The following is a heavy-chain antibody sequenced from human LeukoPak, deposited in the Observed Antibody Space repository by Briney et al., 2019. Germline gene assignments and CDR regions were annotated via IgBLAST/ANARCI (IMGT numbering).Heavy chain of an antibody. V-gene: IGHV1-2*02. J-gene: IGHJ4*02. Sequence: ASVKVSCKASGYTFTGYFMHWVRQAPGRGLEWMGWINPNSGGTNYTQKFQGRVTMTRDTSISTAYMELSRLRSDDTAVYYCALLYYNSSGYNSLDYWGQGTLVTVSS. CDR2: INPNSGGT. CDR1: GYTFTGYF. D-gene: IGHD3-22*01. CDR3: ALLYYNSSGYNSLDY.